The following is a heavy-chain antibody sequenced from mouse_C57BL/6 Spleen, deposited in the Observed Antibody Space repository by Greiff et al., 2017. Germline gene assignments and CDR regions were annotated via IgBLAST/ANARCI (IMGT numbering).Heavy chain of an antibody. Sequence: EVKLVESGGGLVKPGGSLKLSCAASGFTFSSYAMSWVRQTPEKRLEWVATISDGGSYTYYPDNVKGRFTISRDNAKNNLYLQMSHLKSEDTAMYYCAREDYPNAMDYWGQGTSVTVSS. D-gene: IGHD2-4*01. CDR2: ISDGGSYT. CDR1: GFTFSSYA. CDR3: AREDYPNAMDY. V-gene: IGHV5-4*01. J-gene: IGHJ4*01.